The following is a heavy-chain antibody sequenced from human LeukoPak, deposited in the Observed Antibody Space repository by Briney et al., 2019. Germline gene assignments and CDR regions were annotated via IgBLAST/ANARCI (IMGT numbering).Heavy chain of an antibody. Sequence: GASLQISCQGSGSSFTSYWIGWVRRLPGKGLEWMGITYPGDSDTKYSPSFQGQVTISADKSISTAYLQWSSLKASDTAMYYCALLELRNYYYGMDVWGQGTTVTVSS. CDR2: TYPGDSDT. J-gene: IGHJ6*02. D-gene: IGHD1-7*01. V-gene: IGHV5-51*01. CDR3: ALLELRNYYYGMDV. CDR1: GSSFTSYW.